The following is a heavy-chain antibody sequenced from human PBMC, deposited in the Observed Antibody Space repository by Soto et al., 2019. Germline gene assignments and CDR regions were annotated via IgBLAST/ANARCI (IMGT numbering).Heavy chain of an antibody. CDR1: GFTFSDYY. CDR3: ARDRVGYGGDSSGENWFDP. CDR2: ISSSSSYT. Sequence: QVQLVESGGGLVKPGGSLRLSCAASGFTFSDYYMSWIRQAPGKGLEWVSYISSSSSYTNYADSVKGRFTISRDNAKNSLYLQMNSRRAEETAVYYCARDRVGYGGDSSGENWFDPWGQGTLVTVSS. D-gene: IGHD3-22*01. V-gene: IGHV3-11*05. J-gene: IGHJ5*02.